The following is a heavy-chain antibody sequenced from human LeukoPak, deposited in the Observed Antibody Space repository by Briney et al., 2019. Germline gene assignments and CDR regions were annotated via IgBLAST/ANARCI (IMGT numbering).Heavy chain of an antibody. CDR2: IYSGGTT. Sequence: PGGSLRLSCAASGFTFSSNYMSWVRQAPGKGLEWVSVIYSGGTTYYADSVKGRFTISRDNSKNTLYLQMNSLRAEDTAVYYCAKAGIAVAGSIGPIDYWGQGTLVTVSS. CDR3: AKAGIAVAGSIGPIDY. V-gene: IGHV3-66*01. J-gene: IGHJ4*02. D-gene: IGHD6-19*01. CDR1: GFTFSSNY.